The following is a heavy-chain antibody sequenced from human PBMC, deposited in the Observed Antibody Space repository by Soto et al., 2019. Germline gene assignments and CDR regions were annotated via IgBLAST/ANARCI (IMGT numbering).Heavy chain of an antibody. CDR2: VGTAGDT. CDR3: ARGEPDYYDSTGYYYRGAYDI. D-gene: IGHD3-22*01. CDR1: GFTFSSYD. V-gene: IGHV3-13*01. Sequence: GASRTLSCSASGFTFSSYDVHWVRQAKGKGLEWVSAVGTAGDTSYPGTVKGRFHLSRENAKNPLYLQMNSQRAGDTAVYYGARGEPDYYDSTGYYYRGAYDIWGQGTMVTV. J-gene: IGHJ3*02.